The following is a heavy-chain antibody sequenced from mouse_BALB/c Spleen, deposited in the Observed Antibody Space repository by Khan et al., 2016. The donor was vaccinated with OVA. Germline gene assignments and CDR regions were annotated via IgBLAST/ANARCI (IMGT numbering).Heavy chain of an antibody. CDR2: IYPGSANT. Sequence: QAQLQQSGAELARPGASVKLSCKTSGYTFTDFYINWVKQRTGQGLEWIGDIYPGSANTYYNEKFKGKATLTVDKSSSTAYMQLSSLTSEDSAVYFCARSGYGSFGFWGQGTLVTVSA. J-gene: IGHJ3*01. V-gene: IGHV1-77*01. CDR3: ARSGYGSFGF. D-gene: IGHD2-2*01. CDR1: GYTFTDFY.